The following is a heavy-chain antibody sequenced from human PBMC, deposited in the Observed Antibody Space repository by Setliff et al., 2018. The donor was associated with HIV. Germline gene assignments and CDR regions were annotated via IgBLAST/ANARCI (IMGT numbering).Heavy chain of an antibody. Sequence: SETLSLTCTVSGGSISSYYWSWIRQPPGKGLEWIGSIYYSGSTYYNPSLKSRLTMSIDTSKSQFSLKLSSVTAADTAVYYCARHSIAVVIGVPERDDAFDIWGHGTMVTVSS. CDR2: IYYSGST. CDR1: GGSISSYY. D-gene: IGHD2-21*01. V-gene: IGHV4-59*04. J-gene: IGHJ3*02. CDR3: ARHSIAVVIGVPERDDAFDI.